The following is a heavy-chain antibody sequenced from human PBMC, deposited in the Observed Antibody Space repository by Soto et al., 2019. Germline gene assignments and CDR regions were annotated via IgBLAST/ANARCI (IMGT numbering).Heavy chain of an antibody. CDR3: TTTPYYDILSGLNY. Sequence: GGSLRLSCAASGFTFSNAWMTWVRQAPGKGLEWVGRIKNKTDGGATDYAPPVKDRFSISRDDSKSTLYLHMNSLKTEDTALYYCTTTPYYDILSGLNYWGQGTLVTVSS. V-gene: IGHV3-15*01. CDR2: IKNKTDGGAT. D-gene: IGHD3-9*01. CDR1: GFTFSNAW. J-gene: IGHJ4*02.